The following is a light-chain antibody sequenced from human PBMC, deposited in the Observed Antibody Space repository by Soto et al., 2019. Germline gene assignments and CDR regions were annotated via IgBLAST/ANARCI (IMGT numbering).Light chain of an antibody. CDR2: ATS. V-gene: IGKV3-20*01. CDR3: QRNGASSFT. CDR1: QSVDRSY. J-gene: IGKJ2*01. Sequence: EIVLTQSTGTLSLSQGERATLSCRASQSVDRSYLSWYQHKPGQAPRLLISATSSRATGIPDRFSGSGSGTDFTLTISRLEPEDFAVYYCQRNGASSFTFGQGTNLEIK.